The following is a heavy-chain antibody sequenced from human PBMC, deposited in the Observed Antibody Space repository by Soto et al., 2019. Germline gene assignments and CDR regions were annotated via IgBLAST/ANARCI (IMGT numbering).Heavy chain of an antibody. CDR2: TYYRSRWYN. CDR1: GDSFSSNIAA. D-gene: IGHD4-17*01. Sequence: PSQTLSLTCAISGDSFSSNIAAWNWIRQSPSRGLEWLGRTYYRSRWYNDYAVSVKSRITINPDTSKNQFSLHLNSVTPEDTAVYYCATTVTTLFDYWGQGTLVTVSS. CDR3: ATTVTTLFDY. J-gene: IGHJ4*02. V-gene: IGHV6-1*01.